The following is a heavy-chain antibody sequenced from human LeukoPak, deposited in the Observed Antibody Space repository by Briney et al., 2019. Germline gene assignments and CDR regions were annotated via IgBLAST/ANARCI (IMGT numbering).Heavy chain of an antibody. D-gene: IGHD1-26*01. CDR1: GFTFSTYD. CDR2: IRFDGSHE. Sequence: GGSLRLSCGASGFTFSTYDIHWIRQAPGKGLEWVSFIRFDGSHEYYVDSVKGRFSIPRDNSKNTVFLQMSSLRVEDTAVYYCAKPSGSGFDYWGQGTLVTVSS. J-gene: IGHJ4*02. CDR3: AKPSGSGFDY. V-gene: IGHV3-30*02.